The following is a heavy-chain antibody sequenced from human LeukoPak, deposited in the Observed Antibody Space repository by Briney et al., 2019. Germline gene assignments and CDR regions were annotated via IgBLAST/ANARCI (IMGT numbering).Heavy chain of an antibody. V-gene: IGHV4-59*01. CDR2: IYYSGST. J-gene: IGHJ4*02. CDR1: GGSISSYY. CDR3: ARGSSYYYDSSGYWY. Sequence: PSETLSLTCTVSGGSISSYYWSWIRQPPGKGLKWIGYIYYSGSTDYNPSLKSRVTISVDTSKNQFSLKLSSVTAADTAVYYCARGSSYYYDSSGYWYWGQGTLVTVSS. D-gene: IGHD3-22*01.